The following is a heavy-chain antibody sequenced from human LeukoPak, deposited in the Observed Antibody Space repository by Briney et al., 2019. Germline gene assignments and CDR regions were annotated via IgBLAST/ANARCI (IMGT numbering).Heavy chain of an antibody. CDR2: IYHSGST. CDR1: GYSISSGYY. CDR3: ARDSSKRAITIFGVVRGVAFDI. J-gene: IGHJ3*02. D-gene: IGHD3-3*01. Sequence: SETLSLTCTVSGYSISSGYYWGWIRQPPGKGLEWIGSIYHSGSTYYNPSLKSRVTISVDTSKNQFSLKLSSVTAADAAVYYCARDSSKRAITIFGVVRGVAFDIWGQGTMVTVSS. V-gene: IGHV4-38-2*02.